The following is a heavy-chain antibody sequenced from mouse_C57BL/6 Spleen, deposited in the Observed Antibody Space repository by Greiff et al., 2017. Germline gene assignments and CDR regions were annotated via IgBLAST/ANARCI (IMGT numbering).Heavy chain of an antibody. CDR3: ARDGSSSYWYFDV. V-gene: IGHV1-54*01. J-gene: IGHJ1*03. CDR2: INPGSGGT. CDR1: GYAFTNYL. Sequence: QVQLQQSGAELVRPGPSVKVSCKASGYAFTNYLIEWVKQRPGQGLEWIGVINPGSGGTNYNEKFKGKATLTADKSSSTAYMQLSSLTSEDSAVYFCARDGSSSYWYFDVWGTGTTVTVSS. D-gene: IGHD1-1*01.